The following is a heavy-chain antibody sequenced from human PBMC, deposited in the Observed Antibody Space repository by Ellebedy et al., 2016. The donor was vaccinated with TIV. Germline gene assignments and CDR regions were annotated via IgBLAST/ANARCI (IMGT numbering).Heavy chain of an antibody. CDR2: ITKSGDYM. V-gene: IGHV3-21*01. CDR3: ARDTAMDY. J-gene: IGHJ4*02. CDR1: GFTFRSYA. Sequence: PGGSLRLSCAASGFTFRSYAMTWVRQAPGKGLEWISSITKSGDYMYYADSVKGRFTISRDNARNSLDLQMNSLRADDTAVYYCARDTAMDYWGQGTLVTVSS. D-gene: IGHD5-18*01.